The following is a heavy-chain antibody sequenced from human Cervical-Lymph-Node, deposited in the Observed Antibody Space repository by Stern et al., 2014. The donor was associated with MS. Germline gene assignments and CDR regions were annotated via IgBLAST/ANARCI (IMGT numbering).Heavy chain of an antibody. J-gene: IGHJ4*02. Sequence: QLVESGGDLVQPGRSLRLSCAAFGFTFDDYAMHWVRQAPGKGLEWVAGISWNSGTIGYADSVKGRFTTSRDNAYSSLYLQMNSLRPEDTALYYCARDITGSSAYFAYWGQGTLVTVSS. CDR3: ARDITGSSAYFAY. CDR2: ISWNSGTI. V-gene: IGHV3-9*01. CDR1: GFTFDDYA. D-gene: IGHD1-14*01.